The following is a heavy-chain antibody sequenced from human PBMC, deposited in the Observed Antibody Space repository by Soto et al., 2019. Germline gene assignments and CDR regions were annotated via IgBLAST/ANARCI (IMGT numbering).Heavy chain of an antibody. CDR3: ARDNYDFWSGLYNWFDP. J-gene: IGHJ5*02. V-gene: IGHV4-34*01. CDR1: GGSFSGYY. Sequence: SETLSLTCAVYGGSFSGYYWSWIRQPPGKGLEWIGEINHSGSTNYNPSLKSRVTISVDTSKNQFSLKLSSVTAADTAVYYCARDNYDFWSGLYNWFDPWGQGTLVTVS. D-gene: IGHD3-3*01. CDR2: INHSGST.